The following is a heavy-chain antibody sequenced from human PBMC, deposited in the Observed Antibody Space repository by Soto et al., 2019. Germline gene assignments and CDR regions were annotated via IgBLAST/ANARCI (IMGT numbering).Heavy chain of an antibody. V-gene: IGHV1-18*01. CDR2: ITTHTGHT. CDR3: ARDIHISTPHDMDD. J-gene: IGHJ4*02. CDR1: GYSFTNYL. Sequence: ASVKVSCKTSGYSFTNYLINWVRQAPGQGLEWMGWITTHTGHTMDAQKFQGRPTLTTDTSTDTAFMELMSLRSDDTAMYFCARDIHISTPHDMDDWGQGTPVTVSS. D-gene: IGHD2-2*01.